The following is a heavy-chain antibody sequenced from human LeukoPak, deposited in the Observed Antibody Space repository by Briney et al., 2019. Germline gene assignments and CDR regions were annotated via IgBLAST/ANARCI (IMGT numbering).Heavy chain of an antibody. CDR1: GFSFSSYA. D-gene: IGHD3-22*01. CDR2: ISGSGRST. Sequence: GGSLRLSCAASGFSFSSYAMSWVHQAPGKGLEWVSAISGSGRSTYYADSVKGRFTISRDNSKNTLYLQMNSLRAEDTAVYYCAKEVLELWLVDYWGQGTLVTVSS. V-gene: IGHV3-23*01. J-gene: IGHJ4*02. CDR3: AKEVLELWLVDY.